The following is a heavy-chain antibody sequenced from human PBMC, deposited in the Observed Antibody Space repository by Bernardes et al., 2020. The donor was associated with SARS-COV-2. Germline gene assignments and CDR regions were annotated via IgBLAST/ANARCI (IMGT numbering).Heavy chain of an antibody. CDR1: GFTFTNSW. CDR3: GSSSSTCCDQ. J-gene: IGHJ4*02. Sequence: GGSLRLSCAASGFTFTNSWMHWVRQAPGKGLVWVSRINSDGSVTNYADPVKGRFIISRDNAKNTLYLQMNSLRDEDTAVYYCGSSSSTCCDQWGQGTLVTVSS. D-gene: IGHD2-2*01. CDR2: INSDGSVT. V-gene: IGHV3-74*01.